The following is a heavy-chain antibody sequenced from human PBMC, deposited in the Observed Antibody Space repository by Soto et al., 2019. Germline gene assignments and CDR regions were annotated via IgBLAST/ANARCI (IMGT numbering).Heavy chain of an antibody. J-gene: IGHJ4*02. V-gene: IGHV3-64*01. CDR2: ISSNGGST. Sequence: GGSLRLSCAASGFTFSSYAMHWVRQAPGKGLEYVSAISSNGGSTYYANSVKGRFTISRDNSKNTLYLQMGSLRAEDMAVYYCARDLSRSWSRTGYYFDYWGQGTLVTVSS. CDR3: ARDLSRSWSRTGYYFDY. D-gene: IGHD6-13*01. CDR1: GFTFSSYA.